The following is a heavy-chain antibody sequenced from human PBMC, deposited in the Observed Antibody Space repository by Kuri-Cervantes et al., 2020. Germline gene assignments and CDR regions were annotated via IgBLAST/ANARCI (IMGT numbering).Heavy chain of an antibody. CDR2: ISYDASKK. J-gene: IGHJ4*02. CDR1: GFTFDSYA. CDR3: AKVMDTFGGVIAHFDD. V-gene: IGHV3-30-3*01. Sequence: GESLKISCAASGFTFDSYAVHWVRQAPGKGLEWVSLISYDASKKYYADSVKGRFTISRDNSKRTLHLQMDRLSGEDTAVYYCAKVMDTFGGVIAHFDDWGQGTLVTVSS. D-gene: IGHD3-16*02.